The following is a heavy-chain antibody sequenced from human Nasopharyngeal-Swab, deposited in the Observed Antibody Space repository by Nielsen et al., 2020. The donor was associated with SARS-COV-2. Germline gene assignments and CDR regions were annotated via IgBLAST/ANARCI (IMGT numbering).Heavy chain of an antibody. V-gene: IGHV3-23*01. J-gene: IGHJ6*02. Sequence: GGSLRLSCAASGFTFRSYAISWVRQAPEKGLEWVSVISGSDYNTYYADSVKGRFTISRDNSKNTVNLQMNSLRVEDTAIYYCAKDRDSGDDSDDYYHYYGMDVWGQGTTVTVFS. CDR3: AKDRDSGDDSDDYYHYYGMDV. D-gene: IGHD5-12*01. CDR2: ISGSDYNT. CDR1: GFTFRSYA.